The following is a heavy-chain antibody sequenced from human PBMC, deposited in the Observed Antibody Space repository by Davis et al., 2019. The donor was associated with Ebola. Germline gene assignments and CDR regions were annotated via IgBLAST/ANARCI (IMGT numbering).Heavy chain of an antibody. J-gene: IGHJ4*02. CDR3: AREEGLLNYFDY. CDR1: RGTFSSYA. D-gene: IGHD1-26*01. V-gene: IGHV1-69*13. Sequence: ASSVPVSCKASRGTFSSYAISWVRQAPGQGLEWMGGIIPIFGTANYAQKFQGRVTITADEATSTAYMELSSLRSEDTAVYYCAREEGLLNYFDYWGQGTLVTVSS. CDR2: IIPIFGTA.